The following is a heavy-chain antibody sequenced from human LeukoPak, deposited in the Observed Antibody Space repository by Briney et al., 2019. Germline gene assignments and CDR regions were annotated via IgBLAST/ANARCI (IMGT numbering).Heavy chain of an antibody. CDR2: ISSSSNHI. Sequence: PGGSLRLSCAASGFTFSSYSMNWVRQAPGKGLEWVSSISSSSNHIYYADSVKGRFTISRDNAKNSLYLQMNSLRPEDTALYYCAKTGSRGGTFRPSYYYYYMDVWGKGTTVTISS. CDR1: GFTFSSYS. J-gene: IGHJ6*03. D-gene: IGHD3-9*01. V-gene: IGHV3-21*01. CDR3: AKTGSRGGTFRPSYYYYYMDV.